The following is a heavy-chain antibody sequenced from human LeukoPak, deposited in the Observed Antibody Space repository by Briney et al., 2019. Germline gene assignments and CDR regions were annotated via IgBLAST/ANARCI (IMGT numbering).Heavy chain of an antibody. D-gene: IGHD2-2*01. CDR1: AGSISSGGYY. V-gene: IGHV4-31*03. Sequence: SETLSLTCTLSAGSISSGGYYWSWIRQHPGKGLEWIGYIYYSVSTHYNSSLKSRVTISVDTSKNQFSLKLSSVTVADTDVYYCARYEVVPAAMGWFDPWGQGTLVTVSS. CDR2: IYYSVST. J-gene: IGHJ5*02. CDR3: ARYEVVPAAMGWFDP.